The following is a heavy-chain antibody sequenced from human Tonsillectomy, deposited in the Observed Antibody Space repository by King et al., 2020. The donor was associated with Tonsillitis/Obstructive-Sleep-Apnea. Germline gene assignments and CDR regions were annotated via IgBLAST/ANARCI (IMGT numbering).Heavy chain of an antibody. J-gene: IGHJ4*02. CDR1: GFSFSITW. V-gene: IGHV3-15*01. Sequence: EVQLVESGGGLVKPGGSLRLSCAASGFSFSITWMNWVRQAPGKGLEWVGRVKSKPDVETTDYAAPVKGRFTISRDDSENTLYLQMNSLKTEDTAVYYCTADTYRSSAQAFDYWGQGTLVTVSS. CDR2: VKSKPDVETT. CDR3: TADTYRSSAQAFDY. D-gene: IGHD2-2*01.